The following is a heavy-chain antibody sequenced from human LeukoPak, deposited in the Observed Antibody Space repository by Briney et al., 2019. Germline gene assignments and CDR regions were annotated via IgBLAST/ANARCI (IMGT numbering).Heavy chain of an antibody. D-gene: IGHD3-10*01. V-gene: IGHV3-48*04. J-gene: IGHJ4*02. CDR1: GFTFSSYS. Sequence: PGGSLRLSCAASGFTFSSYSMNWVRQAPGKGLEWVSYISSSSSTIYYADSVKGRFTISRDNAKNSLYLQMNSLRAEDTAVYYCARAFKTYYYGSGIYWGQGTLVTVSS. CDR3: ARAFKTYYYGSGIY. CDR2: ISSSSSTI.